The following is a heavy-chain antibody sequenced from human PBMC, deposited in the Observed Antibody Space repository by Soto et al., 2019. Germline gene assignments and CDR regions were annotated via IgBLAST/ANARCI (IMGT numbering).Heavy chain of an antibody. J-gene: IGHJ4*02. CDR3: AKDRSYGSGSYPDY. CDR2: ISYLGNYK. V-gene: IGHV3-30*18. CDR1: GFTFSDYG. D-gene: IGHD3-10*01. Sequence: QVQLVESGGGVVQPGRSLRLSCAASGFTFSDYGIHWVRQAPGKGLEWVAVISYLGNYKHSADSVKGRFSISRDNLKNTVYLQMNNLRPEDTAVYYCAKDRSYGSGSYPDYWGQGTLVTVSS.